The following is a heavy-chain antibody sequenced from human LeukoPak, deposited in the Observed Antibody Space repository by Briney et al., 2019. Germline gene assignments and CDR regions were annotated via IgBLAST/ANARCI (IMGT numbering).Heavy chain of an antibody. CDR3: ARLKLGAYFDL. J-gene: IGHJ2*01. CDR1: GGSFSGYY. D-gene: IGHD3-16*01. CDR2: INHSGST. V-gene: IGHV4-34*01. Sequence: SETLSLTCAVYGGSFSGYYWSWIRQPPGKGLEWIGEINHSGSTNYNPSLKSRVTILLDTSRNQCSLKLTSVSAADTAVYYCARLKLGAYFDLWGRGTLVTVSS.